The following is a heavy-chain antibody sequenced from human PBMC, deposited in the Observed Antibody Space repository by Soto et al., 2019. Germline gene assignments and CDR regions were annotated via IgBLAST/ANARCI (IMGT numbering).Heavy chain of an antibody. D-gene: IGHD1-1*01. CDR1: GGTFSSYA. J-gene: IGHJ6*02. CDR2: IIPIFGTA. V-gene: IGHV1-69*13. Sequence: ASVKVSCTASGGTFSSYAITGVRQAPGQGLEWMGGIIPIFGTANYAQKFQGRVTITADESTSTAYMELSSLRSEDTAVYYCARDPPPVHTYGMDVWGQGTTVTVSS. CDR3: ARDPPPVHTYGMDV.